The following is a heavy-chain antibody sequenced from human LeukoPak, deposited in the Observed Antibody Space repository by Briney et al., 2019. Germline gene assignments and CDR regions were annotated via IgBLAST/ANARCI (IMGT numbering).Heavy chain of an antibody. J-gene: IGHJ4*02. D-gene: IGHD5-18*01. Sequence: PSETPSLTCTVSGASISTHYWSWIRQPPGKGLEWIGYIYYSGSTNYNPSLKSRVTISVDTSENQFSLKLSSVTAADTAVYYCARGYQQDFDYWGQGTLVTVSS. CDR2: IYYSGST. CDR3: ARGYQQDFDY. CDR1: GASISTHY. V-gene: IGHV4-59*11.